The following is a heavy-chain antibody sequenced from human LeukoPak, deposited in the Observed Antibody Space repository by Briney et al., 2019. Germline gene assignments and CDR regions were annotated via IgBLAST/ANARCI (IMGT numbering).Heavy chain of an antibody. D-gene: IGHD4-11*01. CDR1: GGSFSGYY. Sequence: SETLSLTCAVYGGSFSGYYWSWVRQPPGKGLEWIGEINHSGSTNYNPSLKSRVTISVDTSKNQFSLKLSSVTAADTAVYYCARLYRPRPFDYWGQGTLVTVSS. CDR2: INHSGST. J-gene: IGHJ4*02. V-gene: IGHV4-34*01. CDR3: ARLYRPRPFDY.